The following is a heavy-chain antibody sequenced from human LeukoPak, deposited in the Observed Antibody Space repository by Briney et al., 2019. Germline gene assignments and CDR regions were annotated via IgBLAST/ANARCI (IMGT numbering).Heavy chain of an antibody. CDR2: ISSSSSYI. CDR1: GFTFSSYS. J-gene: IGHJ5*02. Sequence: TGGSLRLSCAASGFTFSSYSMNWVRQAPGKGLEWVSSISSSSSYIYYADSVKGRFTISRDNAKNTLYLQLDSLRAEDTAVYYCARGLAVAGSSWFDPWGQGTLVSVSS. V-gene: IGHV3-21*01. D-gene: IGHD6-19*01. CDR3: ARGLAVAGSSWFDP.